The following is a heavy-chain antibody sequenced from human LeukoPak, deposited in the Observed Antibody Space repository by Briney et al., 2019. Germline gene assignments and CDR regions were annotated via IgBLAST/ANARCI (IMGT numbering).Heavy chain of an antibody. CDR1: RDSVSSKSAT. CDR3: ARSAAGTLDY. V-gene: IGHV6-1*01. Sequence: SQTLSLTCAISRDSVSSKSATWNWIRQSPSRGLEWLGRTYYKSKWNNDYAISVKSRITITPDTPKNQFSLHLNSVTPEDTAVYFCARSAAGTLDYWGQGTLVTVSS. J-gene: IGHJ4*02. CDR2: TYYKSKWNN. D-gene: IGHD6-13*01.